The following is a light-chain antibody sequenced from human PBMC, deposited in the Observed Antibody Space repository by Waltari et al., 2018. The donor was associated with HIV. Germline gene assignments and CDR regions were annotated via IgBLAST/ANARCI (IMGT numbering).Light chain of an antibody. CDR3: QQYGRSTAVT. CDR1: QSISSSS. Sequence: EIVLTQSPGTLSLSPGERATLSCRASQSISSSSLAWYQQKVGQAPRLLIYGASSRATGISDRFSGSGSGTDFTLTISRLEPEDFAVYYCQQYGRSTAVTFGGGTKVEIK. J-gene: IGKJ4*01. CDR2: GAS. V-gene: IGKV3-20*01.